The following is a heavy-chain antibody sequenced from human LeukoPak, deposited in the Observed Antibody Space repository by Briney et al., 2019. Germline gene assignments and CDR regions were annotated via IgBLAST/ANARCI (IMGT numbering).Heavy chain of an antibody. V-gene: IGHV4-61*02. J-gene: IGHJ3*02. CDR2: IYTSGST. D-gene: IGHD3-22*01. Sequence: SETLSLTCTVSGGFISSGSYYWSWIRQPAGKGLEWIGRIYTSGSTNYNPSLKSRVTISVDTSKNQFSLKLSSVTAADTAVYYCARDWYYYDSSGYRGWAFDIWGQGTMVTVSS. CDR1: GGFISSGSYY. CDR3: ARDWYYYDSSGYRGWAFDI.